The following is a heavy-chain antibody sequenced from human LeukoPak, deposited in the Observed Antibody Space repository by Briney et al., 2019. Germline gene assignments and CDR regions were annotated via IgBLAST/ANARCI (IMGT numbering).Heavy chain of an antibody. CDR3: ARDIRGWEGYYFDY. Sequence: GASVKVSCKASGGTFSSYAISWVRQAPGQGLEWMGGIIPIFGTANYAQKFQGRVTITADQSTGTAYMELSSLRSEDTAVYYCARDIRGWEGYYFDYWGQGTLVTVSS. CDR1: GGTFSSYA. CDR2: IIPIFGTA. V-gene: IGHV1-69*01. D-gene: IGHD1-26*01. J-gene: IGHJ4*02.